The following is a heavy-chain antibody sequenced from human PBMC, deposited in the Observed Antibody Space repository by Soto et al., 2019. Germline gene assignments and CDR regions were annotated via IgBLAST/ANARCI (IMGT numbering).Heavy chain of an antibody. CDR3: ARDDADHIDY. Sequence: GGSLRLSXVASGINFKKFTMHWVRQAPGKGLEWVAGILSDGNKKYYADSVQGRFTISRDNSNNTLYAQMNSLRIDDTALYYCARDDADHIDYWGQGTLVTVSS. CDR2: ILSDGNKK. CDR1: GINFKKFT. D-gene: IGHD2-21*01. V-gene: IGHV3-30-3*01. J-gene: IGHJ4*02.